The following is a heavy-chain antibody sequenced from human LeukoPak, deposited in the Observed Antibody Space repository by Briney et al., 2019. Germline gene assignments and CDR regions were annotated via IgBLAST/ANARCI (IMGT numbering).Heavy chain of an antibody. D-gene: IGHD6-19*01. CDR3: ARSDSIAVAAFFDY. CDR1: GYTFTSHG. J-gene: IGHJ4*02. CDR2: ISAYNGNT. Sequence: ASVKVSCKASGYTFTSHGISWVRQAPGQGLEWVGWISAYNGNTNYAQKLQGRVTITTDTSTSTAYMELRSLRSDDTAVYYCARSDSIAVAAFFDYWGQGTLVTVSS. V-gene: IGHV1-18*01.